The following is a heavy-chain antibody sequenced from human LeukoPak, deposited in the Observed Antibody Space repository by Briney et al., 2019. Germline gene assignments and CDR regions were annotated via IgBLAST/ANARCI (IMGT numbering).Heavy chain of an antibody. CDR1: GGSISSSYY. D-gene: IGHD3-10*01. Sequence: SETLSLTCTVSGGSISSSYYCGWVRQPPGKGLEWIGSGSTYYNPSLKSRVTISVDTSRNQFSLKLSSVTAADTAVYYCARTGGYMVWGVQNWFDPWGQGTLVTVSS. CDR2: GST. V-gene: IGHV4-39*01. CDR3: ARTGGYMVWGVQNWFDP. J-gene: IGHJ5*02.